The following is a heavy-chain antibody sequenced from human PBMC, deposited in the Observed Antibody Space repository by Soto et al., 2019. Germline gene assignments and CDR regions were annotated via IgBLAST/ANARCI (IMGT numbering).Heavy chain of an antibody. CDR3: AKSPDFYYYGMDA. Sequence: GGSLRLSCAASGFTFSCYAMTWLRQAPGKGLEWVSSISGSGANTYYADSVKGRFTISRDNSKNTLSLQMNSLRADDTAVYYCAKSPDFYYYGMDAWGQGTTVTVSS. J-gene: IGHJ6*02. V-gene: IGHV3-23*01. CDR1: GFTFSCYA. CDR2: ISGSGANT.